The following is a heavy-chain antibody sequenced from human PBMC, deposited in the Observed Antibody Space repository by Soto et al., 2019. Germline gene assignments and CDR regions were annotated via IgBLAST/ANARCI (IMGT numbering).Heavy chain of an antibody. Sequence: ASVKVSCKASGYTFTGYYMHWVRQAPGQGLEWMGWINPNSGGTNYAQKFQGWVTMTRDTSISTAYMELSRLRSDDTAVYYCARDPAGAYGDLSHFDYWGQGTLVTVSS. V-gene: IGHV1-2*04. CDR2: INPNSGGT. J-gene: IGHJ4*02. D-gene: IGHD4-17*01. CDR3: ARDPAGAYGDLSHFDY. CDR1: GYTFTGYY.